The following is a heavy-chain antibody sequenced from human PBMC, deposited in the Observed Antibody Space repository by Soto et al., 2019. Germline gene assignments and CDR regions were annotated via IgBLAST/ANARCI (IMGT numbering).Heavy chain of an antibody. D-gene: IGHD1-26*01. J-gene: IGHJ4*02. V-gene: IGHV3-33*01. CDR3: AREAFQEPFFDY. CDR1: GFTFSSYG. CDR2: IWYDGSNK. Sequence: QVQLVESGGGVVQPGRSLRLSCAASGFTFSSYGMHWVRQAPGKGLEWVAVIWYDGSNKYYADSVKGRFTISRDNSKNTLYLRMNSLRAEDTAVYYCAREAFQEPFFDYWGQGTLVTVSS.